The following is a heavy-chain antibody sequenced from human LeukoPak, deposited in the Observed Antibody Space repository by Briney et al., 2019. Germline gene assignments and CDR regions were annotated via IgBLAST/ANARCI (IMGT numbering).Heavy chain of an antibody. Sequence: GGSLRLSCAASGFTFSSFDMHWVRQAPGKGLEWVAVITDDGSDKYYEDSVKGRFTISSDNSKNTLYLQMNSLRAEDTSVYYCAKESNAFDIWGQGTMVTVSS. CDR1: GFTFSSFD. J-gene: IGHJ3*02. V-gene: IGHV3-30*18. CDR2: ITDDGSDK. CDR3: AKESNAFDI.